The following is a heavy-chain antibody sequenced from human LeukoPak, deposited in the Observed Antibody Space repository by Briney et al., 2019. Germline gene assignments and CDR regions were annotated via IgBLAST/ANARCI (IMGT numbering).Heavy chain of an antibody. V-gene: IGHV4-30-4*08. CDR3: AITGDFWSGYRFDY. Sequence: SQTLSPTCTVSGGSISSGDYYWSWIRQPPGKGLEWIGYIYYSGSTYYNPSLKSRVTISVDTSKNQFSLKLSSVTAADTAVYYCAITGDFWSGYRFDYWGQGTLVTVSS. CDR1: GGSISSGDYY. J-gene: IGHJ4*02. D-gene: IGHD3-3*01. CDR2: IYYSGST.